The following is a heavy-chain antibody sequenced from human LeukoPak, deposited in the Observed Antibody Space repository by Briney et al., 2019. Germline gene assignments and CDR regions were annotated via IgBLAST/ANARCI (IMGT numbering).Heavy chain of an antibody. V-gene: IGHV1-18*01. D-gene: IGHD3-3*01. CDR3: ARDLRDYDFWSGYYSPSLDY. Sequence: ASVKFSCKASGYTFTSYGISWVRYAPGQGLEWMGWISAYNGNTNYAQKLQGRVTMTTDTSTSTAYMELRSLRSDDTAVYYCARDLRDYDFWSGYYSPSLDYWGQGTLVTVSS. J-gene: IGHJ4*02. CDR2: ISAYNGNT. CDR1: GYTFTSYG.